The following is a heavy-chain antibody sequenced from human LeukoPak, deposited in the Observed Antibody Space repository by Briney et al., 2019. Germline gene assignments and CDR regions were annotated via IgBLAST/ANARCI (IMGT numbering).Heavy chain of an antibody. CDR1: GGSISSYY. CDR3: ARLPDYYGSGSPV. V-gene: IGHV4-59*08. D-gene: IGHD3-10*01. J-gene: IGHJ4*02. Sequence: SETLSLTCTVSGGSISSYYWSWIRQPPGKGLEWIGYIYYSGSTNYNPSLKSRVTISVDTSKNQFSLKLSSVTAADTAVYYCARLPDYYGSGSPVWGQGTLVTVSS. CDR2: IYYSGST.